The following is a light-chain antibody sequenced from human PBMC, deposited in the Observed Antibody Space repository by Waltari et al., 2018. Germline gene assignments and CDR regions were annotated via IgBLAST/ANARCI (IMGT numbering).Light chain of an antibody. J-gene: IGLJ1*01. CDR3: SSRTGSSTLYV. CDR2: DVN. CDR1: NSDIGAYNY. V-gene: IGLV2-11*01. Sequence: SALTQPRSVSGSPGQSVTISCTGSNSDIGAYNYVSWYQQHPGRAPKLTIYDVNKRPPGVPRRFSGSKSGNTASLTISGLQAEDETDYYCSSRTGSSTLYVFGTGTKVTVL.